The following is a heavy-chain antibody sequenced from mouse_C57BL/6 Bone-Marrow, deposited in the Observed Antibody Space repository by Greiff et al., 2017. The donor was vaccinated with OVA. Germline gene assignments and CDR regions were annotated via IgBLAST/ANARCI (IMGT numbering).Heavy chain of an antibody. CDR2: IYPGDGDT. D-gene: IGHD4-1*01. CDR3: ARSWDVYYY. CDR1: GYAFTSSW. V-gene: IGHV1-82*01. Sequence: VQLQQSGPELVKPGASVKISCKASGYAFTSSWMNWVKQRPGKGLEWIGRIYPGDGDTNYNRQFKGKATLTADKSSSTAYMQLSSLTSEDSAVYYCARSWDVYYYGGRGTSLTVTS. J-gene: IGHJ2*03.